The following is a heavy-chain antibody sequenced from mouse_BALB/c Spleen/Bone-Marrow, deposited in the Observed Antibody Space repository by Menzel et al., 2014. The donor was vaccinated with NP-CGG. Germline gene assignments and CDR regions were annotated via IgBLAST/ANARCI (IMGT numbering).Heavy chain of an antibody. CDR1: GFNIKDTY. CDR3: ARLDLFAY. J-gene: IGHJ3*01. V-gene: IGHV14-3*02. CDR2: IDPANGNT. Sequence: EVKLVESGAELVKPGASVKLSCTASGFNIKDTYMHWVKQRPEQGLEWIGRIDPANGNTKCDPKFQGKATITADTSSNTAYLQLSSLTSEDTAVYYRARLDLFAYWGQGTLVTVSA.